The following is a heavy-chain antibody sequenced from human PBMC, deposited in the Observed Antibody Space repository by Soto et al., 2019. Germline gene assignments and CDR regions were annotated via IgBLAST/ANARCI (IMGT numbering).Heavy chain of an antibody. CDR3: ARIYFDERGYSYGPDY. V-gene: IGHV2-70*11. J-gene: IGHJ4*02. CDR1: GFSLSTSGMC. Sequence: SGPTLVNPPQTLTLTCTFSGFSLSTSGMCVSWIRQPPGKALEWLARIDWDDDKYYSTSLKTRLTISKDTSKNQVVLTMTNMDPVDTATYYCARIYFDERGYSYGPDYWGQGTLVTVSS. CDR2: IDWDDDK. D-gene: IGHD5-18*01.